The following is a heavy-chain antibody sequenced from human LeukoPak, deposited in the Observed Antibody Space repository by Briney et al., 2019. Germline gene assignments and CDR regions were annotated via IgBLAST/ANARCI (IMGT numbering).Heavy chain of an antibody. CDR3: ARDFEFTTEDTFASPDY. CDR2: IWYDASKE. D-gene: IGHD5-18*01. V-gene: IGHV3-33*08. Sequence: GGSLRLSCAASGFTLSSYVIHWVRQAPGKGLEWVAVIWYDASKEYYQNSVEGRFTISRDDSKNTLYLQMNSLRPEDTAMYYCARDFEFTTEDTFASPDYWGQGTLVTVSS. CDR1: GFTLSSYV. J-gene: IGHJ4*02.